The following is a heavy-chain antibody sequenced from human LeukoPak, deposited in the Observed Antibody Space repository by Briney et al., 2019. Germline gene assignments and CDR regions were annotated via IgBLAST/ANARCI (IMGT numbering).Heavy chain of an antibody. D-gene: IGHD1-26*01. Sequence: ATVKVSCKASGYTFCNSGISWVRQAPGQGLEWMGWTNAYNGNTIYAENFQGRVTMTTDTSTSTAYMELTSLRSDDTAVYYCARAARNLDRGSYALGYWGQGTLVTVSS. CDR2: TNAYNGNT. CDR1: GYTFCNSG. CDR3: ARAARNLDRGSYALGY. V-gene: IGHV1-18*01. J-gene: IGHJ4*02.